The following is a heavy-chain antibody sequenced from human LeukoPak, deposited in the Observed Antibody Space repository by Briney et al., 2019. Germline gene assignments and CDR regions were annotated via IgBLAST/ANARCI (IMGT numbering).Heavy chain of an antibody. J-gene: IGHJ4*02. V-gene: IGHV3-64D*06. CDR3: VRRDFGSGGYDY. CDR1: GFTFSRYA. Sequence: GGSLRLSCSASGFTFSRYAMHWVRQAPGKGLECASVITSNGGGTYYADSVKGRLTISRDNSRNTLYLQMSSLRPEDTAVYYCVRRDFGSGGYDYWGQGTLVTVSS. CDR2: ITSNGGGT. D-gene: IGHD3-10*01.